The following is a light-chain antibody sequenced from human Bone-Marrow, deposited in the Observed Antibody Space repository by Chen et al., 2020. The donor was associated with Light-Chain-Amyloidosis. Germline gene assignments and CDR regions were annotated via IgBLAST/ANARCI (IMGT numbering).Light chain of an antibody. Sequence: IVLTQSPGTLSLYPGEGANLSCRASQTISSNYLTWYQQKFGQAPRLLIFGSSSRATGIPDRFTGSGSGTDFTLTINRLEPEYFAMSYCQQYGTSPLTFGGGTKVEIK. J-gene: IGKJ4*01. V-gene: IGKV3-20*01. CDR2: GSS. CDR1: QTISSNY. CDR3: QQYGTSPLT.